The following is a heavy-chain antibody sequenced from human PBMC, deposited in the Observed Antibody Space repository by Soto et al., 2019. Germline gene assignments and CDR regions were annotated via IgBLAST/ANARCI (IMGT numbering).Heavy chain of an antibody. Sequence: GWSLRLSCAASGFTFSSYWMSWVRQAPGKGLEWVANIKQDGSEKYYVESVKGRFTISRDNAKNSLYLQMNSLRAEDTAVYYCARATLDWLNDYWGQGTLVTVS. CDR2: IKQDGSEK. CDR1: GFTFSSYW. J-gene: IGHJ4*02. V-gene: IGHV3-7*01. CDR3: ARATLDWLNDY. D-gene: IGHD3-9*01.